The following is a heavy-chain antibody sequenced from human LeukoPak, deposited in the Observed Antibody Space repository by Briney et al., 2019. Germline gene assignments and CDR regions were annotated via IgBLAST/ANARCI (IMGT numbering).Heavy chain of an antibody. Sequence: SETLSLTCTVSGGSISSYYWSWIRQPPGKGLEWIGYIHYSGSTNYNPSLKSRVTISVDTSKNQFSLKLSSVTAADTAVYYCARVETYYYDSSGPDWFDPWGQGTLVTVSS. V-gene: IGHV4-59*01. CDR1: GGSISSYY. CDR3: ARVETYYYDSSGPDWFDP. D-gene: IGHD3-22*01. CDR2: IHYSGST. J-gene: IGHJ5*02.